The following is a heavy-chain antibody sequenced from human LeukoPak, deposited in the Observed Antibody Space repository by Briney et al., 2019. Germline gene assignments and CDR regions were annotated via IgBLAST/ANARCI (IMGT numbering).Heavy chain of an antibody. J-gene: IGHJ4*02. CDR1: RFTFNTYA. V-gene: IGHV3-23*01. CDR3: ATVKRDCSGGSCYSYDY. CDR2: INSNGDIT. Sequence: GGSLRLSCVASRFTFNTYAVNWVRQAPGKGLEWVSAINSNGDITYYADSVRGRFTISRDNSKNTVFLQMNSLRAEDTAVYYCATVKRDCSGGSCYSYDYWGQGTLVTVSS. D-gene: IGHD2-15*01.